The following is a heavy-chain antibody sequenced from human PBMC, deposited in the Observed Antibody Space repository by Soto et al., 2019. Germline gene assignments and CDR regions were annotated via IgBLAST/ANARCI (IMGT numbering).Heavy chain of an antibody. CDR1: GFTYNTYA. J-gene: IGHJ4*02. D-gene: IGHD3-22*01. CDR3: PISPYYYDRTARPYGYFNT. V-gene: IGHV3-23*01. CDR2: VNGNGEDT. Sequence: EVQVLESGGGLVQPGGSLRLSCATSGFTYNTYAMSWVRQAPGKGLEWVATVNGNGEDTYYAYSAKGRFTISRDNSKNTHYLQMTILRAEATAVYYCPISPYYYDRTARPYGYFNTLGQGTLVTVSS.